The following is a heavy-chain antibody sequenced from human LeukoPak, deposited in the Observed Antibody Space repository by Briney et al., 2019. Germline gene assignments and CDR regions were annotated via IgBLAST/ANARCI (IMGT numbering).Heavy chain of an antibody. CDR2: IGWNSGSI. CDR3: ARRPTTEFDY. V-gene: IGHV3-9*01. D-gene: IGHD1-26*01. CDR1: GFTFDDYA. Sequence: GRSLRLSCAASGFTFDDYAMHWVRQAPGKGLEWVSGIGWNSGSIGYADSVKGRFTISRDNAKNSLYLQMNSLRAEDTALCYCARRPTTEFDYWGQGTLVTVSS. J-gene: IGHJ4*02.